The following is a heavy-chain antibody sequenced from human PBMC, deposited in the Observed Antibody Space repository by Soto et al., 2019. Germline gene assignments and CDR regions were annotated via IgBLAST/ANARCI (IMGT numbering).Heavy chain of an antibody. V-gene: IGHV4-59*01. CDR2: IYYSGST. CDR1: GGSISSYY. Sequence: SETLSLTCTVSGGSISSYYWSWIRQPPGKGLEWIGYIYYSGSTNYNPPLKSRVTISVDTSKNQFSLKLSSVTAADTAVYYCAREQQQLGLNWFDPWGQGTLVTVSS. D-gene: IGHD6-13*01. J-gene: IGHJ5*02. CDR3: AREQQQLGLNWFDP.